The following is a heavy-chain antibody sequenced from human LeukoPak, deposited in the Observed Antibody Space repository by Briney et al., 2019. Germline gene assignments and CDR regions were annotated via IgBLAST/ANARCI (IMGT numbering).Heavy chain of an antibody. D-gene: IGHD3-10*02. Sequence: GGSLRLSCAASGFTFSSYWMHWVRQAPGKGLVWVSRINSDGSTTGYADSVKGRFTTSRDNAKNSLYLQMNSLRAEDTAVYYCAELGITMIGGVWGKGTTVTISS. CDR3: AELGITMIGGV. J-gene: IGHJ6*04. V-gene: IGHV3-74*01. CDR2: INSDGSTT. CDR1: GFTFSSYW.